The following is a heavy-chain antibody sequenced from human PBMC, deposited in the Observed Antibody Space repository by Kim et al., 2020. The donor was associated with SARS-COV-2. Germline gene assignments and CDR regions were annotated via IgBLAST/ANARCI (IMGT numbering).Heavy chain of an antibody. D-gene: IGHD3-10*02. CDR3: AKTLIGTCHRPSCSYFNYVMGV. Sequence: GGSLRLSCAASGFTFSYYAIHWVRQPPGKGLEWVALTSHDGSKKYYGDSIKGRFTISRDNVKSTVYLEMNILRAEDTAVYYCAKTLIGTCHRPSCSYFNYVMGVWGEGTTVIVSS. CDR2: TSHDGSKK. V-gene: IGHV3-30*18. CDR1: GFTFSYYA. J-gene: IGHJ6*02.